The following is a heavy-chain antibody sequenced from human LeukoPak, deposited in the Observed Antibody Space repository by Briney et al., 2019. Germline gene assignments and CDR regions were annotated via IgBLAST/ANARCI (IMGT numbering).Heavy chain of an antibody. J-gene: IGHJ4*02. V-gene: IGHV1-2*02. CDR2: INSNTGDI. D-gene: IGHD7-27*01. CDR3: ARDLHWGPDY. Sequence: ASVKVSCKASGYTFTGYYMHWVRQAPGQGLEWMGWINSNTGDINYAQKFQGRVTMTRDMSINTAYMELSRLRFDDTAVYYCARDLHWGPDYWGQGTLVTVSS. CDR1: GYTFTGYY.